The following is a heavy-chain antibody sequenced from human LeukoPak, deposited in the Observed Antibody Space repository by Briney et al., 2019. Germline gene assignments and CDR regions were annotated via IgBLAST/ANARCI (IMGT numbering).Heavy chain of an antibody. J-gene: IGHJ3*02. D-gene: IGHD5-18*01. CDR2: IRYDGRSQ. V-gene: IGHV3-30*02. CDR1: GFTFSNYG. Sequence: PGGSLRLSCATSGFTFSNYGMHWVRQAPGKGLEWVAFIRYDGRSQYYANSVKGRFTISRDNSKNTLYLQMNSLRAEDTAVYYCARSFGYGVDAFDIWGQGTMVTVSS. CDR3: ARSFGYGVDAFDI.